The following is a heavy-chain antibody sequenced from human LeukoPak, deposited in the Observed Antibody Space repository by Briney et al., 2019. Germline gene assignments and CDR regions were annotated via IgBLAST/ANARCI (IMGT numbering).Heavy chain of an antibody. Sequence: GGSLRLSCAASGFTFSDYFMSWIRQAPGKGLEWVSYISSSGSTIYCADSVKGRFTISRDNAKNSLYLQMNSLRAEDTAVYYCARERAIAAAGTLSRIDPWGQGTLVTVSS. D-gene: IGHD6-13*01. V-gene: IGHV3-11*01. CDR3: ARERAIAAAGTLSRIDP. CDR1: GFTFSDYF. CDR2: ISSSGSTI. J-gene: IGHJ5*02.